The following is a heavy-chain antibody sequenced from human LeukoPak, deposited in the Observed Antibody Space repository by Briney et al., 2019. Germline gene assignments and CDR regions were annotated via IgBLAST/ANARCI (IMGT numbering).Heavy chain of an antibody. CDR2: INPNNGGK. Sequence: ASVTVSCKPTVYTFTRYYMQWVRQAPGQGLERMGWINPNNGGKNYYQKFPGRVTMTRDTYISTAYMELSRLRSDVTAVYYCARAFVEYYVSTGYSSGGPCWGQGTTVTVSS. D-gene: IGHD3-22*01. J-gene: IGHJ6*02. CDR1: VYTFTRYY. V-gene: IGHV1-2*02. CDR3: ARAFVEYYVSTGYSSGGPC.